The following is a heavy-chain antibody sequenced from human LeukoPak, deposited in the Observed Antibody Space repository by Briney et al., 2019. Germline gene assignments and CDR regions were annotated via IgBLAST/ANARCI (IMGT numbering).Heavy chain of an antibody. D-gene: IGHD3-3*01. J-gene: IGHJ4*02. CDR1: GGSFSGYY. Sequence: SETLSLTCAVYGGSFSGYYWSWIRQPPGKGLEWIGEINHSGSTNYNPSLKSRVTISVDTSKNQFSLKLSSVTAADTAVYYCAGSGYDFWSGYYAGPFDYWGQGTLVTVSS. V-gene: IGHV4-34*01. CDR2: INHSGST. CDR3: AGSGYDFWSGYYAGPFDY.